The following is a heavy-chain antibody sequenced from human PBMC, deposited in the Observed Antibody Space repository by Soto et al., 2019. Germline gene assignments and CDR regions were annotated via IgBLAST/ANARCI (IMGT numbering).Heavy chain of an antibody. CDR2: LIPMFGTP. CDR3: ARDKGQHHFVYGMDV. CDR1: GDIFSSYA. J-gene: IGHJ6*02. V-gene: IGHV1-69*12. D-gene: IGHD1-1*01. Sequence: QVQLVQSGAEVKKPGSSVKVSCKSSGDIFSSYAFSWVRQAPGQGLEWMGGLIPMFGTPYYAPNFQGRVTITADESSNTVFMELSSLRCEDTAMYYCARDKGQHHFVYGMDVWGQGTTVTVSS.